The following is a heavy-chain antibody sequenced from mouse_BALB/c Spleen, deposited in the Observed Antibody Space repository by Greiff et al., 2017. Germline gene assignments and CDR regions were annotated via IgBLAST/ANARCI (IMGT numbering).Heavy chain of an antibody. CDR2: IYPGNSDT. V-gene: IGHV1-5*01. Sequence: VQLKQSGTVLARPGASVKMSCKASGYSFTSYWMHWVKQRPGQGLEWIGAIYPGNSDTSYNQKFKGKAKLTAVTSASTAYMELSSLTNEDSAVYYCTGVYDGYYWFAYWGQGTLVTVSA. D-gene: IGHD2-3*01. J-gene: IGHJ3*01. CDR1: GYSFTSYW. CDR3: TGVYDGYYWFAY.